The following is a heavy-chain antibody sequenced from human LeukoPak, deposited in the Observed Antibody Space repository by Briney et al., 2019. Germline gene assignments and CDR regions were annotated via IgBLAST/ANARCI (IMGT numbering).Heavy chain of an antibody. J-gene: IGHJ4*02. CDR2: IWYDGSNK. V-gene: IGHV3-33*01. Sequence: GGSLTLSCAASGFTFSSYGMHWVRQAPGRGLEWVAVIWYDGSNKYYADSVKGRFTISRDNSKNTLYLQMNSLRAEDTAVYYCARDYYDSSGYYYTDYWGQGTLVTVSS. CDR1: GFTFSSYG. D-gene: IGHD3-22*01. CDR3: ARDYYDSSGYYYTDY.